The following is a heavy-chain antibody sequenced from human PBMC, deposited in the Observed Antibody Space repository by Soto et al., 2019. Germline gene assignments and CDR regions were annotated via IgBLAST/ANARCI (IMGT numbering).Heavy chain of an antibody. V-gene: IGHV4-61*08. CDR3: ASDRRRLRITMIAQKQYTL. CDR2: IYYSGST. CDR1: GGSISSGGYY. Sequence: PSETPSLTCTVSGGSISSGGYYWNWIRQHPGKGLECIGYIYYSGSTNYNATLNSRVCISVDTSKNQFSLKLSSVTAANTAVYYCASDRRRLRITMIAQKQYTLWGQGTLVTVCS. J-gene: IGHJ4*02. D-gene: IGHD3-22*01.